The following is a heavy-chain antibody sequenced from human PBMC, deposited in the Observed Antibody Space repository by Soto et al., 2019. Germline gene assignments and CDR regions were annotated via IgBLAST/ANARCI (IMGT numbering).Heavy chain of an antibody. V-gene: IGHV3-30*18. CDR1: GFTFSSYG. CDR3: AKGRRGWLFDYYYGMDV. D-gene: IGHD3-22*01. J-gene: IGHJ6*02. Sequence: PGGSLRLSCAASGFTFSSYGMHWVRQAPGKGLEWVAVISYNGSNKYYADSVKGRFTISRDNSKNTLYLQMNSLRAEDTAVYYCAKGRRGWLFDYYYGMDVWGQGTTVTVSS. CDR2: ISYNGSNK.